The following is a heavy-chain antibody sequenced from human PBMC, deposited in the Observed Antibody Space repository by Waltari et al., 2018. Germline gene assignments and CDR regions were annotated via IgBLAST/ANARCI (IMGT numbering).Heavy chain of an antibody. J-gene: IGHJ4*02. CDR1: GGSFSGSY. D-gene: IGHD6-19*01. Sequence: QVQLQQWGAGLLKPSETLSLPCAVYGGSFSGSYWSWSRQPPGKGLGWIGEINHSGSTNYNPSLKSRVTISVDTSKNQFSLKLSSVTAADTAVYYCACTKWLVRGDYWGQGTLVTVSS. CDR3: ACTKWLVRGDY. CDR2: INHSGST. V-gene: IGHV4-34*01.